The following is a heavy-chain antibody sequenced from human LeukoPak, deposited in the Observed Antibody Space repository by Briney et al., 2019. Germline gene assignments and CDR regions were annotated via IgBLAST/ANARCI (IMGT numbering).Heavy chain of an antibody. J-gene: IGHJ4*02. D-gene: IGHD5-18*01. V-gene: IGHV3-23*01. CDR1: GFTFISYV. Sequence: PGGSLRLSCAASGFTFISYVMNWVRQAPGKGLEWVSAISSSGGTYYADSVKGRFTISRDNSKNTLYLQMNSLRAEDTAVYYCATISAKNDYWGQGTLVTVSS. CDR3: ATISAKNDY. CDR2: ISSSGGT.